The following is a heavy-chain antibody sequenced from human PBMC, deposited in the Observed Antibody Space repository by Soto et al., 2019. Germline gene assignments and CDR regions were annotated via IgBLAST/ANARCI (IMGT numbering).Heavy chain of an antibody. CDR3: ARNERDSSGWYRGYCYGMDV. CDR2: ISAYNGNT. D-gene: IGHD6-19*01. CDR1: GYTFTSYG. Sequence: GASVKVSCKASGYTFTSYGISWVRQAPGQGLEWMGWISAYNGNTNYAQKLQGRVTMTTDTSTSTAYMELRSLRSDDTAVYYCARNERDSSGWYRGYCYGMDVWGQGTTVTVSS. V-gene: IGHV1-18*01. J-gene: IGHJ6*02.